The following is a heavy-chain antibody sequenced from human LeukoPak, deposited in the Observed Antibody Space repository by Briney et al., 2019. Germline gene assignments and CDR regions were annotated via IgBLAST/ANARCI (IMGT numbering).Heavy chain of an antibody. Sequence: SSETLSLTCTVSGGSISSYYWGWIRQPPGKGLEWIGSIYYSGSTYYNPSLKSRVTISVDTSKNQFSLKLSSVTAADTAVYYCARRRVPAALFDIWGQGTMVTVSS. J-gene: IGHJ3*02. CDR3: ARRRVPAALFDI. V-gene: IGHV4-39*01. CDR2: IYYSGST. CDR1: GGSISSYY. D-gene: IGHD2-2*01.